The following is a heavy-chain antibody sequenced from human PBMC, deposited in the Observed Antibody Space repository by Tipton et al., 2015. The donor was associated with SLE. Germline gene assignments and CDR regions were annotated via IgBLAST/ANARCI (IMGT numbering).Heavy chain of an antibody. J-gene: IGHJ2*01. V-gene: IGHV4-59*01. D-gene: IGHD5-18*01. Sequence: TLSLTCTVSGGSISSYYWSWIRQPPGKGLEWIGYIYYSGSTNYSGSTNYNPSLKSRVTISLGTSKSQFSLKLSSVTAADTAVYYCARDTRDTGGYFDLWGRGTLVTVSS. CDR2: IYYSGSTNYSGST. CDR1: GGSISSYY. CDR3: ARDTRDTGGYFDL.